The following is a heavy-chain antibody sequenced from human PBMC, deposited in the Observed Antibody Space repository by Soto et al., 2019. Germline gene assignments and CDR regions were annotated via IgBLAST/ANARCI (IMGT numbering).Heavy chain of an antibody. D-gene: IGHD2-15*01. V-gene: IGHV4-31*03. CDR2: IYFSGST. CDR1: GGSITSGDYY. CDR3: ASSYVAYSFGILKYFDP. Sequence: QVQLQESGPGLVKPSQTLSLTCTVSGGSITSGDYYWSWIRQHPGKGLEWIGYIYFSGSTLYNPSLKSRVSMSVDTSKNQFSLKLTSLTAADTAFYYCASSYVAYSFGILKYFDPWGQGTLVTVSS. J-gene: IGHJ5*02.